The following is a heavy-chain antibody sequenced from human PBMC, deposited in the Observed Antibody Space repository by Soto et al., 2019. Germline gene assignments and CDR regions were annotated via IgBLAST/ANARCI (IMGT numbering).Heavy chain of an antibody. CDR3: ARNYGDYGGDYFDY. D-gene: IGHD4-17*01. Sequence: GGSLRLSCVASGFTFSSYAMSWVRQAPGKGLEWVSAISGSGGSTYYADSVKGRFTISRDNSKNTLYLQMNSLRAEDTAVYYCARNYGDYGGDYFDYWGQGTLVTVSS. V-gene: IGHV3-23*01. CDR1: GFTFSSYA. J-gene: IGHJ4*02. CDR2: ISGSGGST.